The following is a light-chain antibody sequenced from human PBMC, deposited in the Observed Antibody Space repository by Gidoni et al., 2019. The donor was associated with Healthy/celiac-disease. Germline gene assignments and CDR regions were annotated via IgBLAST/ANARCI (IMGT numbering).Light chain of an antibody. V-gene: IGKV1-33*01. CDR3: QQYDNLLYX. J-gene: IGKJ2*01. CDR1: QDISNY. Sequence: DIQMTQSPSSLSASVGDRVTITCQASQDISNYLNWYQQKPGKAPKLLIYDASNLETGVPSRFSGSGSATDFTFTISSLQPEDIATYYCQQYDNLLYXXXQGTKLEI. CDR2: DAS.